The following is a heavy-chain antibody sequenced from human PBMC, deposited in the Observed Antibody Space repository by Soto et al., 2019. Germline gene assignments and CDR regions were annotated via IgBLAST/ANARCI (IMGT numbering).Heavy chain of an antibody. J-gene: IGHJ4*02. CDR2: IKSIPDGGTT. V-gene: IGHV3-15*01. Sequence: EVQLVESGGGLVKPGGSLRLSCAGSGFTFSNAWMNWVRQAPGKGLEWVGRIKSIPDGGTTDYAAPVKDRFTISRDDSKNTAYLQMNSLKTDDTAVYYCSTGGYYLDYWGQGTLVTVSS. CDR3: STGGYYLDY. CDR1: GFTFSNAW.